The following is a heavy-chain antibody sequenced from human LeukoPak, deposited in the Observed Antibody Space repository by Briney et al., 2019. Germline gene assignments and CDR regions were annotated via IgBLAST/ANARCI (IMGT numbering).Heavy chain of an antibody. J-gene: IGHJ4*02. D-gene: IGHD3-9*01. CDR2: INHSGST. V-gene: IGHV4-34*01. CDR3: ARERGESGACYDRLTVYN. CDR1: GGSFSYYY. Sequence: SETLSLTCAVYGGSFSYYYWAWIRQSPGKGLEWIGQINHSGSTNYNPSLKSRVTISVDTSKNQFSLKVSSVTAADTAVYYCARERGESGACYDRLTVYNWGQGALVTVSS.